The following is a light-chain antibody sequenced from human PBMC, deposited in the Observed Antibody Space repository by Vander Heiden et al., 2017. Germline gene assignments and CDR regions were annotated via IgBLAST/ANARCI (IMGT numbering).Light chain of an antibody. V-gene: IGLV1-40*01. CDR2: SNN. Sequence: SVLTPPPTVSGAPRQRVTVPCTGSSSNIGASYDVHWYQQPPGTAPKLLIYSNNNRPSGVPDRFSGSKSGTSASLAITGLQAEDEADYYCQSYDSRLSGYVFGTGTRVPVL. J-gene: IGLJ1*01. CDR3: QSYDSRLSGYV. CDR1: SSNIGASYD.